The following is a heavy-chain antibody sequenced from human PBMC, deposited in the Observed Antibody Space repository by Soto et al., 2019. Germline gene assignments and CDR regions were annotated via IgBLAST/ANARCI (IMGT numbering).Heavy chain of an antibody. CDR3: ARGDNYYGMDV. Sequence: QVQMVESGGGVVQPGRSLRLSCAASGFTLSNYIMHWVRQAPGKGLEWVAVTSYDGSNKNYADSVKGRFTISRDNSKNTLYLQMNRLRAEDTAVYACARGDNYYGMDVWGQGTTVIVSS. D-gene: IGHD2-15*01. J-gene: IGHJ6*02. CDR2: TSYDGSNK. V-gene: IGHV3-30-3*01. CDR1: GFTLSNYI.